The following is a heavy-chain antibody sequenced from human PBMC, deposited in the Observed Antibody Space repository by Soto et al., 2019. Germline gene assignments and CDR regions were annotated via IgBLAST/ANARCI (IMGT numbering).Heavy chain of an antibody. V-gene: IGHV3-33*01. CDR2: IWYDGSNK. Sequence: GGALGVSCATSDFTFSIYGMAWVRPAPGKGLEWVAVIWYDGSNKYYADSVKGRFTISRDNSKNTLYLHMNSLRAEDTAVYYCARGGEVATILTVWGQGTLVTVSS. J-gene: IGHJ4*02. CDR3: ARGGEVATILTV. D-gene: IGHD5-12*01. CDR1: DFTFSIYG.